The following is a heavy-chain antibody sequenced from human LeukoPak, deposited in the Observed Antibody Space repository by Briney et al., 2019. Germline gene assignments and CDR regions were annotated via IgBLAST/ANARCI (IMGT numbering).Heavy chain of an antibody. CDR3: ARLYSGSYYRFDY. V-gene: IGHV3-53*01. J-gene: IGHJ4*02. CDR1: GFTVSSNY. Sequence: GGSLRLSCAASGFTVSSNYMSWVRQAPGKGLEWVSVFYSGGTTYYADSVKGRFTISRDNSKNTVFLQMNSLRAEDTAVYYCARLYSGSYYRFDYWGQGTLVTVSS. CDR2: FYSGGTT. D-gene: IGHD1-26*01.